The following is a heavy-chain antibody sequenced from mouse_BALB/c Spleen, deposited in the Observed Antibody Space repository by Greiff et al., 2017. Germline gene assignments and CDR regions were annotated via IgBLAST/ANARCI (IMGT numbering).Heavy chain of an antibody. J-gene: IGHJ3*01. V-gene: IGHV3-8*02. Sequence: EVQLQQSGPSLVKPSQTLSLTCSVTGDSITSGYWNWIRKFPGNKLEYMGYISYSGSTYYNPSLKSRISITRDTSKNQYYLQLNSVTTEDTATYYCASGLNWDPAWFAYWGQGTLVTVSA. D-gene: IGHD4-1*01. CDR2: ISYSGST. CDR3: ASGLNWDPAWFAY. CDR1: GDSITSGY.